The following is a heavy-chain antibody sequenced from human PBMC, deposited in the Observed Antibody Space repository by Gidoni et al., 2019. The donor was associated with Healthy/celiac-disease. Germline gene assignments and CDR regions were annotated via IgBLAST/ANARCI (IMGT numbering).Heavy chain of an antibody. CDR2: SYSGGST. D-gene: IGHD3-22*01. CDR1: GITVSRNY. J-gene: IGHJ4*02. Sequence: EVQLVESGGGLVQPGGSLRLSFAASGITVSRNYMSWVRQAPVKGLGCVSVSYSGGSTDYADSVKGRFTISRDNSKNTRYLQMNSLRAEDTAVYYCARGVLLLPYYFDYWGQGTLVTVSS. CDR3: ARGVLLLPYYFDY. V-gene: IGHV3-66*01.